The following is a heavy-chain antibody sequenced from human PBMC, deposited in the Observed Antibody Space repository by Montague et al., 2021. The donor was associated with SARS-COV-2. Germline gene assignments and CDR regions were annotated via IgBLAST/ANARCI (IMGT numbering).Heavy chain of an antibody. D-gene: IGHD2-21*02. Sequence: TLSLTCTVSGGSISSGGYYWSWIRQHPGKGLECIGYIYYSGSTYYNPSLKSRVTISVDTSKNQFSLKLSSVTAADTAVYYCARVHIVVVTAMRYFDLWGRGTLVTVSS. V-gene: IGHV4-31*03. CDR3: ARVHIVVVTAMRYFDL. J-gene: IGHJ2*01. CDR2: IYYSGST. CDR1: GGSISSGGYY.